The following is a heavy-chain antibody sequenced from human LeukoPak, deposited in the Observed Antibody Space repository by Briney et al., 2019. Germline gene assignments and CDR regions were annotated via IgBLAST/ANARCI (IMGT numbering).Heavy chain of an antibody. CDR2: INYSGSS. CDR1: GGSISSYY. CDR3: ARGEAVDGTGWFDP. V-gene: IGHV4-59*08. D-gene: IGHD6-19*01. J-gene: IGHJ5*02. Sequence: ASETLSLTCTVSGGSISSYYWSWVRQPPGKGLEWIGYINYSGSSNYNPSLKSRVTISIDTSKNQFSLKLSSVTAADTAVYYCARGEAVDGTGWFDPWGQGTLFTVSS.